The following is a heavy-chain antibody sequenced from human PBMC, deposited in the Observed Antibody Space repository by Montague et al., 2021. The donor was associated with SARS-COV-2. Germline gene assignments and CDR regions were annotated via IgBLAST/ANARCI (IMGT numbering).Heavy chain of an antibody. CDR1: GGSINNYY. CDR2: IHYTGSA. D-gene: IGHD6-19*01. J-gene: IGHJ3*02. Sequence: SETLSLTCTVSGGSINNYYWSWIRQPPEKGPEWIAFIHYTGSANYNPSLKSRATISVDPYKNQCPLKLTSVTAADAALYYCARHLAVGTSGFDIWGQGTMVTVSS. V-gene: IGHV4-59*08. CDR3: ARHLAVGTSGFDI.